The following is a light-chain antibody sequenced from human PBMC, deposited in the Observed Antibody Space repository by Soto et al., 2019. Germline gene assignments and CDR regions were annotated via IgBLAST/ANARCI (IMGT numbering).Light chain of an antibody. CDR3: SSYAGSNNFKV. V-gene: IGLV2-8*01. CDR2: EVS. Sequence: QSALTQPPSASGSPGQSVTISCTGTSSDVGGYNHVSWYQHHPGKAPKVMIYEVSKRPSGVPDRFSGSKSGNTASLTVSGLQAEDEDDYYCSSYAGSNNFKVFGGGTKLTVL. J-gene: IGLJ2*01. CDR1: SSDVGGYNH.